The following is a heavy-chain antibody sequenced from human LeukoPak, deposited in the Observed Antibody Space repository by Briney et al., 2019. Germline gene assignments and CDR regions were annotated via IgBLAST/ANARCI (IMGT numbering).Heavy chain of an antibody. CDR1: GGTFSSYA. CDR2: IIPILGIA. D-gene: IGHD5-18*01. CDR3: ARAVGYGPFDY. V-gene: IGHV1-69*04. J-gene: IGHJ4*02. Sequence: SVKVSCKAFGGTFSSYAISWVRQAPGQGLEWMGRIIPILGIANYAQKFQGRVTITADKSTSTAYMELSSLRSEDTAVYYCARAVGYGPFDYWGQGTLVTVSS.